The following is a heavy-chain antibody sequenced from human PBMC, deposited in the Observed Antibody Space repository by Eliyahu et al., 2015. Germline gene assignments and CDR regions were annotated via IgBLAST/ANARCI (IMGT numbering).Heavy chain of an antibody. J-gene: IGHJ4*02. CDR3: ARVDSGTYYPFDF. V-gene: IGHV4-31*03. CDR2: IYYSGST. D-gene: IGHD1-26*01. Sequence: QVQLQESGPGLVKPSXTLXLTCTVSGGSXSSGDYYWXXIRQHPGKGLEWIAYIYYSGSTYYNPSLKSRLTISVDTSKNQFSLKLSSVTAADTAVYYCARVDSGTYYPFDFWGQGTLVTVSS. CDR1: GGSXSSGDYY.